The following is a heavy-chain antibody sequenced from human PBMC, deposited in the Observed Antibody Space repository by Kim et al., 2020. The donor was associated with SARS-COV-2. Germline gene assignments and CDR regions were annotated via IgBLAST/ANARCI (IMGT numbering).Heavy chain of an antibody. J-gene: IGHJ6*02. CDR3: ATISGEEWYYDFWSASLV. V-gene: IGHV4-39*07. Sequence: SETLSLTCTVSGGSISSSSYYWGWIRQPPGKGLEWIGSIYYSGSTYYNPSLKSRVTISVDTSKNQFSLKLSSVTAADTAVYYCATISGEEWYYDFWSASLVWGQGTTVTVSS. CDR2: IYYSGST. D-gene: IGHD3-3*01. CDR1: GGSISSSSYY.